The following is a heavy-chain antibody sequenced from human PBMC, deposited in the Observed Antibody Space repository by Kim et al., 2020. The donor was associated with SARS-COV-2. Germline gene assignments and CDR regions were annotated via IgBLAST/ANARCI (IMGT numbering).Heavy chain of an antibody. D-gene: IGHD5-18*01. CDR3: ANSVDTAKGVAFDI. J-gene: IGHJ3*02. Sequence: ADSVKGRFTISRDNSKNTLYLQMNSLRAEDTAVYYCANSVDTAKGVAFDIWGQGTMVTVSS. V-gene: IGHV3-23*01.